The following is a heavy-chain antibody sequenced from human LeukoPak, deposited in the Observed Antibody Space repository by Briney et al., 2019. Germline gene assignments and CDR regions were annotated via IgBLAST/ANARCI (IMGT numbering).Heavy chain of an antibody. CDR2: IKQDGSEK. Sequence: PGGSLRLSCAASGFTFSSYWMSWVRQAPGKGLEWVANIKQDGSEKYYVDSVKGRFTISRDNAKNSLYLQMNSLRAEDTAVYYCARDFVYCGGDCFAEYFQHWGQGTLVTVSS. D-gene: IGHD2-21*02. CDR1: GFTFSSYW. J-gene: IGHJ1*01. V-gene: IGHV3-7*01. CDR3: ARDFVYCGGDCFAEYFQH.